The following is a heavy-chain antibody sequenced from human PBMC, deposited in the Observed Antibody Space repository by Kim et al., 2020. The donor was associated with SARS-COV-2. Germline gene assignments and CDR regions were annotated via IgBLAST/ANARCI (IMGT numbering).Heavy chain of an antibody. V-gene: IGHV1-46*01. CDR3: ASEIVGTTTSAFDI. CDR2: INPSGGST. D-gene: IGHD1-26*01. CDR1: GYTFTSYY. Sequence: ASVKVSCKASGYTFTSYYIHWVRQAPGQGLEWMGIINPSGGSTSYAQKFQDRVTMTRDTSTTTLYMELSSLGSEDTAVYYCASEIVGTTTSAFDIWGQGTMVTVSS. J-gene: IGHJ3*02.